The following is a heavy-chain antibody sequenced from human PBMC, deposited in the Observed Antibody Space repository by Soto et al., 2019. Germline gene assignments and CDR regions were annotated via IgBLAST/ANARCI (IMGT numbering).Heavy chain of an antibody. CDR3: ARDRQVAH. CDR1: GFTFGAYT. D-gene: IGHD2-15*01. CDR2: ISASGDYT. Sequence: SLRLSCAASGFTFGAYTMSWVRQAPGKGLEWVSLISASGDYTNSADPVKGRFTISRDNSKNTLYLEMNSLRAEDTAVYYCARDRQVAHWGQGTLVTVSS. V-gene: IGHV3-23*01. J-gene: IGHJ4*02.